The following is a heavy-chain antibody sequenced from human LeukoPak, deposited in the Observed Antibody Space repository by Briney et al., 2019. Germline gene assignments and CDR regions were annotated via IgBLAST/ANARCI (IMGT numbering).Heavy chain of an antibody. CDR3: ARTSITMVRNDAFDI. D-gene: IGHD3-10*01. CDR1: GGSFSGYY. V-gene: IGHV4-34*01. J-gene: IGHJ3*02. CDR2: INHSGST. Sequence: PSETLSLTCAVYGGSFSGYYWSWIRQPPGKGLEWIGEINHSGSTNYNPSLKSRVTISVDTSKNQFSLKLSSVTAADTAVYYCARTSITMVRNDAFDIWGQGTMVTVSS.